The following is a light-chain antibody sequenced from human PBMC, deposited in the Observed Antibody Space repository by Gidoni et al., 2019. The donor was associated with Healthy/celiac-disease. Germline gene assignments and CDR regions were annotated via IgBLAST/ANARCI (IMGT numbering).Light chain of an antibody. CDR1: QSVSSY. V-gene: IGKV3-11*01. Sequence: ENVLTQSPATLSLSPGERATLSCRASQSVSSYLAWYQQKPGQAPRLLIYDASNRATGIPARFSGSGSGTDFTLTISSLEPEDFAVYYCQQRSNYVTFGQGTKLEIK. CDR3: QQRSNYVT. J-gene: IGKJ2*01. CDR2: DAS.